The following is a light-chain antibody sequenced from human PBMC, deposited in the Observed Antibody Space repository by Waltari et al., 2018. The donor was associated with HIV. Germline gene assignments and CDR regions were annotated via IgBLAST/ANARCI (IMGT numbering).Light chain of an antibody. Sequence: DFQMTQSPSSLSASVGDRVTITCRASRNIRSYLNWYQYKPGKHPKLLIFGASTLQSGVPSRFTGSGSGTNFTLTISSLQPEDFATYLCHQTYSAPQTFGPGTTVDIK. CDR1: RNIRSY. CDR2: GAS. CDR3: HQTYSAPQT. V-gene: IGKV1-39*01. J-gene: IGKJ3*01.